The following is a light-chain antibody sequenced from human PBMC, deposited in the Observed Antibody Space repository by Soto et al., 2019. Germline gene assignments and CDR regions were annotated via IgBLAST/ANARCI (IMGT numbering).Light chain of an antibody. CDR2: DVS. V-gene: IGKV1-5*01. CDR1: QIITSW. Sequence: DIQMTQSPSILSAPVGASVTITCRASQIITSWLAWYQQKPGKAPKLLISDVSNLESGVPSRFSGSGYGTEFTLTISSLQPDDFANYYRQQYNSFPGTFGLGTKVDIK. CDR3: QQYNSFPGT. J-gene: IGKJ1*01.